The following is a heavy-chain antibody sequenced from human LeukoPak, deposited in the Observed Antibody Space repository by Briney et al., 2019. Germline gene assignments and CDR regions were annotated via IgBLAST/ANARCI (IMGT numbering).Heavy chain of an antibody. CDR2: IYPDYSET. Sequence: GESLKISWQGFGYSFTNYWIGWVRQMPGKGLEWVGIIYPDYSETTYSPSFQALVTMSVDKSINTAYLQWNSLRATDTAMYYGSRHTDGNDSDASDIPGQGTMVAVSS. V-gene: IGHV5-51*01. CDR1: GYSFTNYW. CDR3: SRHTDGNDSDASDI. D-gene: IGHD2-8*02. J-gene: IGHJ3*02.